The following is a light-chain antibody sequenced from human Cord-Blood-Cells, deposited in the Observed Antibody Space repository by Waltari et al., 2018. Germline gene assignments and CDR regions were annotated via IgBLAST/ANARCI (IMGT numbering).Light chain of an antibody. Sequence: QSVLTPPPSVSGAPGQRATISCTGSSYNIGAGYDVHWYQQLPGTDPKLLIYGNSNRPSGVPDRFSGSKSGTSASLAITGLQAEDEADYYCQSYDSSLSGSVVFGGGTKLTVL. CDR1: SYNIGAGYD. CDR3: QSYDSSLSGSVV. J-gene: IGLJ2*01. V-gene: IGLV1-40*01. CDR2: GNS.